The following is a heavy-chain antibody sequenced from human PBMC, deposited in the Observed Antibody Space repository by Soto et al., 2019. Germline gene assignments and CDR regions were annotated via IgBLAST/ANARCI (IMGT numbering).Heavy chain of an antibody. CDR3: AKRTFKYSSGWYVGGFDY. CDR2: ISWNSGSI. D-gene: IGHD6-19*01. Sequence: EVQLVESGGGLVQPGRSLRLSCAASGFTFDDYAMHWVRQAPGKGLEWVSGISWNSGSIGYADSVKGRFTISRDNAKNSLYLQMNSLRAEDTALYYCAKRTFKYSSGWYVGGFDYWGQGTLVTVSS. V-gene: IGHV3-9*01. CDR1: GFTFDDYA. J-gene: IGHJ4*02.